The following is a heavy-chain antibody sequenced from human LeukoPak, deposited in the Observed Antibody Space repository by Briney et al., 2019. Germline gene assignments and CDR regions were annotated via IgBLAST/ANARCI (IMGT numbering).Heavy chain of an antibody. J-gene: IGHJ4*02. CDR3: THTPSVPDHFAS. Sequence: GGSLRLSCEVSGLTFIDAWVSWVRQAQGKGLEWVGRIKSKGGGGTTDHAAPVKGRFTISRDDSKNTVYLQMSSLRTEDTAIYYCTHTPSVPDHFASWGQGTLVTVSS. D-gene: IGHD2-15*01. CDR2: IKSKGGGGTT. V-gene: IGHV3-15*01. CDR1: GLTFIDAW.